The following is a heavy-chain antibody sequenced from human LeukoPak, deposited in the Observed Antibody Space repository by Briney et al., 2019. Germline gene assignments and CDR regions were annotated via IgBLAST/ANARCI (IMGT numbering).Heavy chain of an antibody. CDR2: ISHDGNDK. CDR3: AKSKTYGDFGYFDY. D-gene: IGHD4-17*01. CDR1: GFSFSSYG. Sequence: GGSLRLSCAASGFSFSSYGMNWVRQAPGQGLEWVAFISHDGNDKDYADSVKGRFTISRDNSKNTLYVQMNSLRAGDTAMYYCAKSKTYGDFGYFDYWGQGILVTVSS. J-gene: IGHJ4*02. V-gene: IGHV3-30*18.